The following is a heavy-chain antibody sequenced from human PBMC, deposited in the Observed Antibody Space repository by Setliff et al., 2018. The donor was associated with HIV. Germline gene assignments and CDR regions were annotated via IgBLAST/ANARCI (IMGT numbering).Heavy chain of an antibody. CDR3: TRHPLQPEVSGYFYLMDV. D-gene: IGHD2-21*01. Sequence: GESLKISCKGPEYFFRTSWIGWVRQLPVKGLEWVAIIFPLDSETRYNPSLEGHVTISVDKSINTAYLQWSSLRASDTAIYYCTRHPLQPEVSGYFYLMDVWGTGTTVTVSS. J-gene: IGHJ6*04. CDR2: IFPLDSET. V-gene: IGHV5-51*01. CDR1: EYFFRTSW.